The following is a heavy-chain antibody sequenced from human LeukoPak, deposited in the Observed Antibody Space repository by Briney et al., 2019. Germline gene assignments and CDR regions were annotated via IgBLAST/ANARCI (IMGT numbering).Heavy chain of an antibody. CDR2: IRTPGDT. D-gene: IGHD3-22*01. Sequence: PGGSLRLSCAVSGFTFNYYDMHWVRQAPGKRLEWVSAIRTPGDTHYPDSVKGRFAMSREDAKNSVHLQMNTLRAGDTAVYYCARGVSYYYDNSGHPGWYFDLWGRGTLVTVSS. CDR3: ARGVSYYYDNSGHPGWYFDL. V-gene: IGHV3-13*01. J-gene: IGHJ2*01. CDR1: GFTFNYYD.